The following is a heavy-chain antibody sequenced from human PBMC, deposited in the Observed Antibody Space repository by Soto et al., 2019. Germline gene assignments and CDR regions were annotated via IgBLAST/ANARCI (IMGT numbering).Heavy chain of an antibody. CDR2: IDAENGET. CDR1: GDTLTELS. Sequence: ASLKVSCKVSGDTLTELSMHWVRQAPGKGLEWMGGIDAENGETIYAETLQDRVTLTKDTSTNTAYMELRSLRSDDTAIYYCARDNEDIGTFDYWGQGTMVTVSS. J-gene: IGHJ4*02. CDR3: ARDNEDIGTFDY. V-gene: IGHV1-24*01.